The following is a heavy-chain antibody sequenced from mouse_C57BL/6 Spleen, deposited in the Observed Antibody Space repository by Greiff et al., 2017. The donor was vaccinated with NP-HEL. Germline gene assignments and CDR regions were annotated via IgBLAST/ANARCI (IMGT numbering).Heavy chain of an antibody. CDR2: IYPGDGDT. Sequence: VQLQESGPELVKPGASVKISCKASGYAFSSSWMNWVKQRPGKGLEWIGRIYPGDGDTNYNGKFKGKATLTADKSSSTPYMQLSSLTSEDSAVYFCAREGGNYGYFDVWGTGTTVTVSS. J-gene: IGHJ1*03. CDR1: GYAFSSSW. V-gene: IGHV1-82*01. CDR3: AREGGNYGYFDV. D-gene: IGHD2-1*01.